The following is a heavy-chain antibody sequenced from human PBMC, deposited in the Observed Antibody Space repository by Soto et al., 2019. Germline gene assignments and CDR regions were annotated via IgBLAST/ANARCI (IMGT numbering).Heavy chain of an antibody. V-gene: IGHV4-59*01. D-gene: IGHD2-15*01. CDR2: IYYSGST. CDR1: GGSISSYY. CDR3: ARGRVVVVAAPHYYFDY. J-gene: IGHJ4*02. Sequence: SSETLSLTCTVSGGSISSYYWSWIRQPPGKGLEWIGYIYYSGSTNYNPSLKSRVTLSVDTSKNQFSLKLNSMTAADTAVYYCARGRVVVVAAPHYYFDYWGQGTLVTVSS.